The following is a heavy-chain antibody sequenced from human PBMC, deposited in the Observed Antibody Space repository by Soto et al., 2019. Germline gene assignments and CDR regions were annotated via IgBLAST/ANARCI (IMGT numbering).Heavy chain of an antibody. J-gene: IGHJ6*03. V-gene: IGHV1-8*01. D-gene: IGHD2-2*01. Sequence: ASVKVSCKASGYTFTSYDINWVRQATGQGLEWMGWMNPNSGNTGYAQKFQGRVTMTRNTSISTAYMELSSLRSEDTAVYYCARSLDCSSTSCYALYFYYYYYYMDVWGKGTTVTVSS. CDR1: GYTFTSYD. CDR2: MNPNSGNT. CDR3: ARSLDCSSTSCYALYFYYYYYYMDV.